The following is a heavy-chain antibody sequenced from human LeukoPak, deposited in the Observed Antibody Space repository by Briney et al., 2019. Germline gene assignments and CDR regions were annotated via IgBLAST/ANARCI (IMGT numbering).Heavy chain of an antibody. V-gene: IGHV4-4*07. CDR1: GGSISSDY. J-gene: IGHJ4*02. D-gene: IGHD2-8*01. CDR3: ARDQSNALGRTSYDY. CDR2: MWTRGST. Sequence: SETLSLTCTVSGGSISSDYWSWIRQPAGKGLEWIGRMWTRGSTNYNPSLKSRVSMSIDTTKEQFSLRLSSVTAADTAVYYCARDQSNALGRTSYDYWGQGTLVTVSS.